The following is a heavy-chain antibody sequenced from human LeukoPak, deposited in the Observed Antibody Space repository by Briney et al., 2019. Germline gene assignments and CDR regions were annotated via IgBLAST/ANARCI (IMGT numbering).Heavy chain of an antibody. CDR3: AGLIVVVPAANHRYYYYGMDV. V-gene: IGHV4-34*01. D-gene: IGHD2-2*01. J-gene: IGHJ6*02. Sequence: PSEALSLTCAVYGGSFSGYYWSWIRQPPGKGLEWIGEINHSGSTNYNPSLKSRVTISVDTSKNQFSLKLSSVTAADTAVYYCAGLIVVVPAANHRYYYYGMDVWGQGTTVTVSS. CDR1: GGSFSGYY. CDR2: INHSGST.